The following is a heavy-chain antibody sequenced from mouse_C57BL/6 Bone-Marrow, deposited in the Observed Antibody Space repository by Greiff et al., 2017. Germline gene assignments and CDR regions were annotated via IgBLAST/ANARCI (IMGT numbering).Heavy chain of an antibody. D-gene: IGHD3-2*02. V-gene: IGHV1-81*01. J-gene: IGHJ3*01. Sequence: QVQLQQSGAELARPGASVQLSCKASGYTFTSYGISWVKQRTGQGLEWIGEIYPRSGNTYYNEKFKGKATLTADKSSSTAYMELRSLTSEDSAVYFCARQLRLLAFAYWGQGTLVTVSA. CDR2: IYPRSGNT. CDR1: GYTFTSYG. CDR3: ARQLRLLAFAY.